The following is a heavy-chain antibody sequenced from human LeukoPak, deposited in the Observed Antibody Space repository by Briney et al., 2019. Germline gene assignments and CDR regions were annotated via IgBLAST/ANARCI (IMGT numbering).Heavy chain of an antibody. V-gene: IGHV4-34*01. Sequence: SETLSLTCAVYGGSFSGYYWSWIRQPPGKGLEWIGEINHSGSTNYNPSLKSRVTISVDTSKSQFSLKLSSVTAADTAVYYCARHEVGAAAGLGWFDPWGQGTLVTVSS. J-gene: IGHJ5*02. CDR1: GGSFSGYY. D-gene: IGHD6-13*01. CDR3: ARHEVGAAAGLGWFDP. CDR2: INHSGST.